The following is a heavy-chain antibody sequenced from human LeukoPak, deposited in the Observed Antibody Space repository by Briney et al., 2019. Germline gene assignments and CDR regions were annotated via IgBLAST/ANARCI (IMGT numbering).Heavy chain of an antibody. V-gene: IGHV3-21*01. CDR2: ISSSSSYI. J-gene: IGHJ3*02. CDR3: AAGGITTFGVVLDAFDI. D-gene: IGHD3-3*01. Sequence: GGSLRLSCAASGFTFSSYSMNWVRQAPGKGLEWVSSISSSSSYIYYADSVKGRFTISRDNAKNSLYLQMNSLRAEDTAVYYCAAGGITTFGVVLDAFDIWGQGTMVTVSS. CDR1: GFTFSSYS.